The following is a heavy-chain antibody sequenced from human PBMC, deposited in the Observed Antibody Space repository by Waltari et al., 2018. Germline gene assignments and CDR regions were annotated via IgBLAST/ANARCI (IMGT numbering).Heavy chain of an antibody. V-gene: IGHV1-8*01. CDR3: ARNPHGSSTSCYVRGLYY. CDR2: MNPNSGNT. CDR1: GYTFTSYD. J-gene: IGHJ4*02. D-gene: IGHD2-2*01. Sequence: QVQLVQSGAEVKKPGASVKVSCKASGYTFTSYDINWVRQATGQGLEWMGWMNPNSGNTGYAQTFQGRVTMTRTTPTSTAYMELSSLRAEDTAVYYCARNPHGSSTSCYVRGLYYWGQGTLVTVSS.